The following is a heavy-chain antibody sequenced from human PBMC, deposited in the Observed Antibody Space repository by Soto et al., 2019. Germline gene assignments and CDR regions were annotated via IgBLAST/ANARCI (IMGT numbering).Heavy chain of an antibody. CDR2: INHSGST. CDR1: GGSFSGYY. V-gene: IGHV4-34*01. J-gene: IGHJ6*03. CDR3: ARGRMRYFDWSYYMDV. D-gene: IGHD3-9*01. Sequence: SETLSLTCAVYGGSFSGYYWSWIRQPPGKGLEWIGEINHSGSTNYNPSLKSRVTISVDTSKNQFSLKLSSVTAADTAVYYCARGRMRYFDWSYYMDVWGKGTTVTVSS.